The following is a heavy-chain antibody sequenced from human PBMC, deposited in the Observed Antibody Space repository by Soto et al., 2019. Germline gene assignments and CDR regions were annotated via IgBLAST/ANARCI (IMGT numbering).Heavy chain of an antibody. V-gene: IGHV3-30*03. J-gene: IGHJ5*02. Sequence: GGSLRLSCAASGFTFSSYGMHWVRQAPGKGLEWVAVISYDGSNKYYADSVKGRFTISRDNSKNTLYLQMNSLRAEDTAVYYCPRAAGLRRWFDPWGKGPLVTVPS. CDR2: ISYDGSNK. CDR1: GFTFSSYG. CDR3: PRAAGLRRWFDP. D-gene: IGHD4-17*01.